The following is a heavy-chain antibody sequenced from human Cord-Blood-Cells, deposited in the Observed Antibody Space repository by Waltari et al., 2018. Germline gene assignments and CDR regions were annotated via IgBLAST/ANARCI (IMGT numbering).Heavy chain of an antibody. CDR3: AREPRQAARSYSDAFDI. J-gene: IGHJ3*02. CDR1: GFTFSSYS. V-gene: IGHV3-48*02. CDR2: ISSSSSTI. D-gene: IGHD6-13*01. Sequence: EVQLVESGGGLVPPGGSLRLSCAASGFTFSSYSMNWVRQAPGKGLEWVSYISSSSSTIYYADSVKGRFTISRDNAKNSLYLQMNSLRDEDTAVYYCAREPRQAARSYSDAFDIWGQGTMVTVSS.